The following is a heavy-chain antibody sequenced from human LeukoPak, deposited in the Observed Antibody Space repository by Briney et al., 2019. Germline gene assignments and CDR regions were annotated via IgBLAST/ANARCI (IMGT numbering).Heavy chain of an antibody. CDR2: IIPILGIA. V-gene: IGHV1-69*04. CDR3: ARDLSDYGDY. Sequence: SVKVSCKASGGTFSSYAISWVRQAPGQGLEWMGRIIPILGIANYAQKFQGRVTITADKSTSTVYMELSSLRSEDTAVYYCARDLSDYGDYWGQGTLVTVSS. CDR1: GGTFSSYA. J-gene: IGHJ4*02. D-gene: IGHD4-17*01.